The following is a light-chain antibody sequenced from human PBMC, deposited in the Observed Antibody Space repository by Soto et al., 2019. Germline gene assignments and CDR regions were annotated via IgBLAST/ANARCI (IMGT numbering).Light chain of an antibody. CDR3: QQYHTSPLL. J-gene: IGKJ1*01. CDR2: GAS. CDR1: QSVRSNY. Sequence: EIALTQSPGTLSLSPGERATLACRASQSVRSNYLAWYQQKPGQAPRLLIYGASSRATGLPDRFSGSGSGTDFTLTISRLEPEVLAVYYCQQYHTSPLLFGQGTKVEIK. V-gene: IGKV3-20*01.